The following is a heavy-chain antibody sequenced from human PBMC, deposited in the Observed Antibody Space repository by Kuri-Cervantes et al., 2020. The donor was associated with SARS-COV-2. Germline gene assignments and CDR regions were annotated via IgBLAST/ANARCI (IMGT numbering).Heavy chain of an antibody. Sequence: SGPTLVKPTQTLTLTCTFSGFSLSTSGGGVGWIRQPPGKALECLALIYWDDDKHYGPSLKSRLTITKDTSKNQVVLTMTNMDPVDTATYYCAHRRSWGGYFDYWGQGTLVTVSS. D-gene: IGHD7-27*01. CDR2: IYWDDDK. CDR1: GFSLSTSGGG. CDR3: AHRRSWGGYFDY. J-gene: IGHJ4*02. V-gene: IGHV2-5*05.